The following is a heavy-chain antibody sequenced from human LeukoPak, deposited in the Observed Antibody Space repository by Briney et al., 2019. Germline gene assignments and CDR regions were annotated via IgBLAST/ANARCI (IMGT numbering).Heavy chain of an antibody. Sequence: GSLRLSCAASGFTFSSYAMSWVRQAPGKGLEWVSAISGSGGSTYYADPVKGRFTISRDNSKNTLYLQMNSLRAEDTAVYYCAKSPKWFGELFFDYWGQGTLVTASS. CDR2: ISGSGGST. J-gene: IGHJ4*02. V-gene: IGHV3-23*01. D-gene: IGHD3-10*01. CDR1: GFTFSSYA. CDR3: AKSPKWFGELFFDY.